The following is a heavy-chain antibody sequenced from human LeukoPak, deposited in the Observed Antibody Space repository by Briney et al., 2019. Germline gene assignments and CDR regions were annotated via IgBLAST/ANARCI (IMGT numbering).Heavy chain of an antibody. CDR2: IYYTGNT. Sequence: PSETLSLTCTVSGVSISSSNSYWGWIRQPPGKGLEWIGSIYYTGNTYYNASLKSQVSISIDTSKNQFSLKLTSVTAADTSVYYCARQTGSGLYILPGGQGTLVTVSS. CDR1: GVSISSSNSY. D-gene: IGHD3/OR15-3a*01. J-gene: IGHJ4*02. CDR3: ARQTGSGLYILP. V-gene: IGHV4-39*01.